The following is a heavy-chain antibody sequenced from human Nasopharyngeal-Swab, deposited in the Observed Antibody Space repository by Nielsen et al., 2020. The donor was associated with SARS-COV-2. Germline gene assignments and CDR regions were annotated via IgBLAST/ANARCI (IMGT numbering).Heavy chain of an antibody. D-gene: IGHD3-3*01. CDR3: ARDLRLRFLEWTNWFDP. CDR2: INTNTGNP. J-gene: IGHJ5*02. CDR1: GCTFTSYA. Sequence: ASVKVSCKASGCTFTSYAMNWVRQAPGQGLEWMGWINTNTGNPTYAQGFTGRFVFSLDTSVSTAYLQISSLKAEDTAVYYCARDLRLRFLEWTNWFDPWGQGTLVTVSS. V-gene: IGHV7-4-1*02.